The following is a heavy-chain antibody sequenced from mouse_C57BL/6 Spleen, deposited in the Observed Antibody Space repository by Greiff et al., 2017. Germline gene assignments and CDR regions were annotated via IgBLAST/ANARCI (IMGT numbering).Heavy chain of an antibody. Sequence: VKLQESGPELVKPGASVKISCKASGYAFSSSWMNWVKQRPGKGLEWIGRIYPGDGNTNYNGKFKGKATLTADKSSSTAYMQLSSLTSEDSAVYFSARNVSMVASLDYWCGGTGATLTVSS. CDR1: GYAFSSSW. CDR2: IYPGDGNT. V-gene: IGHV1-82*01. CDR3: ARNVSMVASLDYWC. D-gene: IGHD2-10*02. J-gene: IGHJ2*01.